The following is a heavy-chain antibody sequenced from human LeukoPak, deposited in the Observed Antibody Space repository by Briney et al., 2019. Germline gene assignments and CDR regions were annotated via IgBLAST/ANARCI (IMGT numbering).Heavy chain of an antibody. Sequence: SETLSLTCAVYGGSFSGYYWSWIRQPPGKGLEWIGEINHSGSTNYNPSLKSRATVSVDTSKNQFSLKLSSVTAADTAVYYCARARPHGAFDIWGQGTMVTVSS. V-gene: IGHV4-34*01. CDR2: INHSGST. CDR3: ARARPHGAFDI. CDR1: GGSFSGYY. J-gene: IGHJ3*02.